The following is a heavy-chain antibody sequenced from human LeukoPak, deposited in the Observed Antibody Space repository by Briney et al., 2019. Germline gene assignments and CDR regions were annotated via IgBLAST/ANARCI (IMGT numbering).Heavy chain of an antibody. Sequence: GGSLRLSCAASGFTFSSYAMSWVRQAPGRGLEWVSTISGSGGSTYYADSVKGRFTISRDNSKNTLYLQMNSLRAEDTAVYYCAKGSGLTGTFFDYWGLGTLVTVSS. D-gene: IGHD7-27*01. CDR1: GFTFSSYA. CDR2: ISGSGGST. CDR3: AKGSGLTGTFFDY. J-gene: IGHJ4*02. V-gene: IGHV3-23*01.